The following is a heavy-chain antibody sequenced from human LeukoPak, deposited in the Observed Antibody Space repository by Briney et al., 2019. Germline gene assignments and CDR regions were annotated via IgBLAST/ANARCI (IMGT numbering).Heavy chain of an antibody. CDR3: ARDGVATISFWFDP. CDR2: ISYDGSNK. Sequence: GGSLRLSCAASGFTFSSYAMHWVRKAPGKGLGWVAVISYDGSNKYYADSVKGRFTISRDNSKNPLYLQMNSLRAEDTAVYYCARDGVATISFWFDPWGQGTLVTVSS. J-gene: IGHJ5*02. V-gene: IGHV3-30-3*01. CDR1: GFTFSSYA. D-gene: IGHD5-12*01.